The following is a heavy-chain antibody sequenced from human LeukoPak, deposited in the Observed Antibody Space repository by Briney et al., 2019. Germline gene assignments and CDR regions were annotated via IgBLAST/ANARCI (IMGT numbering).Heavy chain of an antibody. Sequence: PSETLSLTCTVSGGHINRILYHWGWIRQPPGKGLEWIGSIYCSGNTYYNPSLKSRVTISGDTSKNQFSLKLSSVTGADTAVYHCARYRGCSRGRCYRWFDPWGQGTLVTVSS. CDR1: GGHINRILYH. D-gene: IGHD2-15*01. CDR2: IYCSGNT. J-gene: IGHJ5*02. CDR3: ARYRGCSRGRCYRWFDP. V-gene: IGHV4-39*01.